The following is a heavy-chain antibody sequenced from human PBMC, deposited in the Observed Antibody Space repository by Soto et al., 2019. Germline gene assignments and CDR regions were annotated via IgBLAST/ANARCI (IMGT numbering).Heavy chain of an antibody. J-gene: IGHJ4*02. D-gene: IGHD4-17*01. CDR1: GFTFSNYA. CDR3: ARDGPPSRGGGCGRLPDY. V-gene: IGHV3-64*07. Sequence: EVHLVESGGGVVQPGGSLRLSCAASGFTFSNYALHWVRQAPGKGLEYVSGIGSDGSGTCYADSVRGRFTISRDDSNNTLYLQMDSLRAEDTAVYYCARDGPPSRGGGCGRLPDYWGQGTLVTVSS. CDR2: IGSDGSGT.